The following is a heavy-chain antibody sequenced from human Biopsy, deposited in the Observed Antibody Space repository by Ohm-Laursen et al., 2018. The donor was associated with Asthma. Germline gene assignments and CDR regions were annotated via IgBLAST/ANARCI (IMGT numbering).Heavy chain of an antibody. Sequence: SLRLSCAASGFAVSRDYMFWVRQAPGKGLEWVSVIYSGGTSHTADSVRGRFTISRDNGKNSLFLQMSSLRAEDTAVYYCARDSGGDWSCSDRRCDYYYTYAMDVWGQGTTVTVSS. V-gene: IGHV3-66*01. CDR2: IYSGGTS. CDR1: GFAVSRDY. D-gene: IGHD2-15*01. J-gene: IGHJ6*02. CDR3: ARDSGGDWSCSDRRCDYYYTYAMDV.